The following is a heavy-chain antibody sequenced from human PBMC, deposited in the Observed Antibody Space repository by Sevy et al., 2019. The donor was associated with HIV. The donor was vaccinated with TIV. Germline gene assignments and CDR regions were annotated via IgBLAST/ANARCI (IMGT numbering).Heavy chain of an antibody. CDR1: GFTFSTYG. J-gene: IGHJ4*02. CDR3: ARENIAVAGIGYYFDH. V-gene: IGHV3-33*01. CDR2: IWYDGSNK. Sequence: GGSLRLSCVASGFTFSTYGMHWVRQAPGKGLEWVAVIWYDGSNKEYVDSVKGRFTISRDNSKDTLYLQMNSLRAEDTAVYYCARENIAVAGIGYYFDHWGQGTLDTVSS. D-gene: IGHD6-19*01.